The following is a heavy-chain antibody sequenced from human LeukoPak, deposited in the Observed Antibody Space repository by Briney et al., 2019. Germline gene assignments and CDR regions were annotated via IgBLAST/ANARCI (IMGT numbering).Heavy chain of an antibody. D-gene: IGHD6-6*01. Sequence: GASVKVSCKASGGTFSSYATSWVRQAPGQGLEWMGRIIPIFGIANYAQKFQGRVTITADKSTSTAYMELSSLRSEDTAVYYCAILQGYSSSSAWFDPWGQGTLATVSS. CDR3: AILQGYSSSSAWFDP. V-gene: IGHV1-69*04. J-gene: IGHJ5*02. CDR2: IIPIFGIA. CDR1: GGTFSSYA.